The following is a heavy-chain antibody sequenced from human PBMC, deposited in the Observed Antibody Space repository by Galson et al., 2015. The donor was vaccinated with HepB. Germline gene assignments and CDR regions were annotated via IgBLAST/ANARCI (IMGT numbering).Heavy chain of an antibody. V-gene: IGHV1-46*01. CDR3: ANGKYSSGWYYFDY. J-gene: IGHJ4*02. D-gene: IGHD6-19*01. CDR1: GGTFSSYA. CDR2: INPNGGST. Sequence: KVSCKASGGTFSSYAISWVRQAPGQGLEWMGVINPNGGSTSYAQKFQGRATMTRDTSTSTVYMELSSLRSEDTAVYYCANGKYSSGWYYFDYWGQGTLVTVSS.